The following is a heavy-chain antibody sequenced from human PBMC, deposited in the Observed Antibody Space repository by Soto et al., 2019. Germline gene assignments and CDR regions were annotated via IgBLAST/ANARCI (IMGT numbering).Heavy chain of an antibody. CDR1: GFTFSSYA. V-gene: IGHV3-23*01. D-gene: IGHD2-15*01. Sequence: GGSLRLSCAASGFTFSSYAMSWVRQAPGKGLEWVSAISGSGGSTYYADSVKGRFTISRDNSKNTLYLQMNSLRAEDTAVYYCAKFLEAATPAPQYYFDYWGQGTLVTVSS. CDR3: AKFLEAATPAPQYYFDY. J-gene: IGHJ4*02. CDR2: ISGSGGST.